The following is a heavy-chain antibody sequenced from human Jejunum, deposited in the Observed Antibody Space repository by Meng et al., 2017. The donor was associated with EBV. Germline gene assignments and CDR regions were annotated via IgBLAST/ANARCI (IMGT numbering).Heavy chain of an antibody. Sequence: QVQLQESGPGLVKPSXXXXXTXXVXXGSISGGGYYWSWIRQSPGKGLEWIGYIHYTGITYYNPSLKSRVDILVDTSKNQFSLNLSSVTAADTAVYYCARVNGHCAAGTCYFLDYWGQGTLVTVSS. CDR2: IHYTGIT. CDR3: ARVNGHCAAGTCYFLDY. CDR1: XGSISGGGYY. J-gene: IGHJ4*02. D-gene: IGHD2-15*01. V-gene: IGHV4-30-4*01.